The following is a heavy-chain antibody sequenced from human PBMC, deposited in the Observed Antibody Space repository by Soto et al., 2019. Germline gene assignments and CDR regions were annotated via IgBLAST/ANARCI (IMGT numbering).Heavy chain of an antibody. CDR3: ARDAGYYDSSDYYNYYYYGMDV. CDR1: GGSISSGGYY. Sequence: QVQLQESGPGLVKPSQTLSLTCTVSGGSISSGGYYWSWIRQHPGKGLEWIGHIYYSGSTYYNPSLKSRVTISVDTSKNQFSLKLSSVTAADTAVYYCARDAGYYDSSDYYNYYYYGMDVWGQGTTVTVSS. J-gene: IGHJ6*02. D-gene: IGHD3-22*01. CDR2: IYYSGST. V-gene: IGHV4-31*03.